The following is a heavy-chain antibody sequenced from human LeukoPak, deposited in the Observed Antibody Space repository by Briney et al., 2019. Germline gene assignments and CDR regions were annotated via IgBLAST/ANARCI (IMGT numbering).Heavy chain of an antibody. V-gene: IGHV3-23*01. D-gene: IGHD6-19*01. J-gene: IGHJ6*02. CDR3: ARIRPRMGGTYYYYGMDL. Sequence: GGSLRLSCAASGFTFSVFAISWGRQAPGKGLEWVSGISGSGGSTYYADSVKGRFTISRDNAKKSLFLQMNSLRVEDTSVYYGARIRPRMGGTYYYYGMDLWGQGTTVTVSS. CDR1: GFTFSVFA. CDR2: ISGSGGST.